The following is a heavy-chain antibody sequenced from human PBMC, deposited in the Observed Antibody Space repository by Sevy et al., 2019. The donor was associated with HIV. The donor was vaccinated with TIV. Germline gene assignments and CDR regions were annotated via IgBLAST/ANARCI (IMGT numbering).Heavy chain of an antibody. V-gene: IGHV3-7*01. CDR1: GFTFSSHW. CDR3: ASDTGGIGIDV. D-gene: IGHD6-13*01. CDR2: ITQDGSDK. J-gene: IGHJ6*02. Sequence: GESLKISCAASGFTFSSHWMSWVRQAPGKGLEWVANITQDGSDKYYVDSVKGRFTISRDNAKNSLSLQMNTLRAEDTAVYYCASDTGGIGIDVWGQGTTVTVSS.